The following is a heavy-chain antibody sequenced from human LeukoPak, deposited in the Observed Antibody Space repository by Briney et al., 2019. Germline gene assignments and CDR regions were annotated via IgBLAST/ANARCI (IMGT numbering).Heavy chain of an antibody. CDR2: ISSSSSTI. CDR3: ARVPTIFGVVIISMDV. V-gene: IGHV3-48*02. D-gene: IGHD3-3*01. Sequence: GGSLRLSCAASGFTFSSYSMTWVRQAPGKGLEWVSYISSSSSTIYYADSVKGRFTISRDNAKNSLYLQMNSLRDEDTAVYYCARVPTIFGVVIISMDVWGQGTTVTVSS. CDR1: GFTFSSYS. J-gene: IGHJ6*02.